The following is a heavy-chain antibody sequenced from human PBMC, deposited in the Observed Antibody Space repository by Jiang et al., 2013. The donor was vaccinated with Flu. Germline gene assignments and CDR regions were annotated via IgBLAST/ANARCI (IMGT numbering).Heavy chain of an antibody. D-gene: IGHD1-26*01. CDR1: GYTFTSYY. CDR3: ARSYSGSYRRHPYFDY. V-gene: IGHV1-46*01. CDR2: INPSGGST. J-gene: IGHJ4*02. Sequence: KVSCKASGYTFTSYYMHWVRQAPGQGLEWMGIINPSGGSTSYAQKFQGRVTISAHESTRIADIELSSLRSEDTAVYYCARSYSGSYRRHPYFDYWGQGTLVTVSS.